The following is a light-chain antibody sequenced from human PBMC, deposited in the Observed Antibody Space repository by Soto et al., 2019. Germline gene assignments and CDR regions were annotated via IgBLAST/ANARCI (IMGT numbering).Light chain of an antibody. CDR3: AAWDDSLNALV. CDR1: NSNIGTNT. Sequence: QPVLTQPPSASGTPGQGVTISCSGSNSNIGTNTVNWYQQLPGTAPKALIHTNNLRPSGVPDRFSGSKSGTSASLAISGLQSEDEAHYYCAAWDDSLNALVFGGGTKVTVL. J-gene: IGLJ2*01. V-gene: IGLV1-44*01. CDR2: TNN.